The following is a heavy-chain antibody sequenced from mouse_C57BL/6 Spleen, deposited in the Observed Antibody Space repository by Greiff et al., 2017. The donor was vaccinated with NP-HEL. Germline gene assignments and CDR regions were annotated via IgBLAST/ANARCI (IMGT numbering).Heavy chain of an antibody. V-gene: IGHV1-69*01. CDR1: GYTFTSYW. J-gene: IGHJ2*01. Sequence: QVQLQQPGAELVMPGASVKLSCKASGYTFTSYWMHWVKQRPGQGLEWIGEIDPSDSYTNYNQKFKGKSTLTVDKSSSTAYMQLSRLTSEDSAVYYCALYYDYDGGDYWGQGTTLTVSS. D-gene: IGHD2-4*01. CDR2: IDPSDSYT. CDR3: ALYYDYDGGDY.